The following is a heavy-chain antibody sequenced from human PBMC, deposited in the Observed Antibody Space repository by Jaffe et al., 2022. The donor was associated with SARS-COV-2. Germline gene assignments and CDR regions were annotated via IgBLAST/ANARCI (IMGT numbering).Heavy chain of an antibody. CDR2: IHPLDSDT. V-gene: IGHV5-51*01. D-gene: IGHD3-10*01. CDR1: GYNFTNYW. Sequence: EVQLVQSGAEVKKPGESLEISCKASGYNFTNYWIGWVRQTPGIGLEWVGIIHPLDSDTRYRPAFQGQVTISADKSTSTAYLQWRRLKASDTAKYFCAAMVRGVADHWGQGTLVTVAS. J-gene: IGHJ4*02. CDR3: AAMVRGVADH.